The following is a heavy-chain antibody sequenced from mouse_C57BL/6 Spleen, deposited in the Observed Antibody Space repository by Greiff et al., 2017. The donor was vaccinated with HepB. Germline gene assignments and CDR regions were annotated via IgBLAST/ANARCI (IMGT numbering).Heavy chain of an antibody. D-gene: IGHD2-4*01. Sequence: DVMLVESGEGLVKPGGSLKLSCAASGFTFSSYAMSWVRQTPEKRLEWVAYISSGGDYIYYADTVKGRFTISRDHARNTLYLQMSSLKSEDTAMYYCTRAPYDYDASYAMDYWGQGTSVTVSS. V-gene: IGHV5-9-1*02. CDR1: GFTFSSYA. J-gene: IGHJ4*01. CDR3: TRAPYDYDASYAMDY. CDR2: ISSGGDYI.